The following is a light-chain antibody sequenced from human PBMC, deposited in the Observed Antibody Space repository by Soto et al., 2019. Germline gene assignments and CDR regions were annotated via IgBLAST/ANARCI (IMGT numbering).Light chain of an antibody. Sequence: EIVLTQSPGTLSLSPGERATLSCRASQSFGSSYLAWYQQKPGQAPRLLIHGVSSRATGIPDRFSGSGSGTDFTLTISRLEPEDFAVYYCQQYGGSPLTFGGGTKVETK. J-gene: IGKJ4*01. V-gene: IGKV3-20*01. CDR3: QQYGGSPLT. CDR2: GVS. CDR1: QSFGSSY.